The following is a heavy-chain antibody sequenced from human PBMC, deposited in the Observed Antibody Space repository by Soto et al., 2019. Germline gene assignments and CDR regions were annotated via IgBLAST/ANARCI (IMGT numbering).Heavy chain of an antibody. Sequence: SETLSLTCAVSGYSISSGYYWGWIRQPPGKGLEWIGSIYHSGSTYYNPSLKSRVTISVDTSKNQFSLKLSSVTAADTAVYYCARGVYYYDSSGYLLWGQGTLVTVSS. CDR3: ARGVYYYDSSGYLL. D-gene: IGHD3-22*01. CDR1: GYSISSGYY. V-gene: IGHV4-38-2*01. CDR2: IYHSGST. J-gene: IGHJ4*02.